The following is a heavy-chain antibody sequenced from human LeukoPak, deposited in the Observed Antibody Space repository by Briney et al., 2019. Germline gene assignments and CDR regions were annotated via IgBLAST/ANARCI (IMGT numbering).Heavy chain of an antibody. CDR3: ARASSTSYYWYFDL. J-gene: IGHJ2*01. V-gene: IGHV4-59*01. CDR2: IYYSGST. CDR1: GGSISSYY. Sequence: SETLSLTCTVSGGSISSYYWSWIRQPPGEGLEWIGYIYYSGSTNYNPSLKSRVTISVDTSKNQFSLKLSSVTAADTAVYYCARASSTSYYWYFDLWGRGTLVTVSS. D-gene: IGHD2-2*01.